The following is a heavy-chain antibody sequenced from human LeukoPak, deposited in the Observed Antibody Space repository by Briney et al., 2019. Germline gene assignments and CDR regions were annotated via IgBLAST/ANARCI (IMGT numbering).Heavy chain of an antibody. D-gene: IGHD3-10*01. V-gene: IGHV3-21*04. J-gene: IGHJ4*02. CDR3: AKARFGELNIDY. CDR2: ISSSSSYI. Sequence: KTGGSLRLSCAASGLTFSSYSMNWVRQAPGKGLEWVSSISSSSSYIYYADSVKGRFTISRDNSKNTLYLQMNSLRAEDTAVYYCAKARFGELNIDYWGQGTLVTVSS. CDR1: GLTFSSYS.